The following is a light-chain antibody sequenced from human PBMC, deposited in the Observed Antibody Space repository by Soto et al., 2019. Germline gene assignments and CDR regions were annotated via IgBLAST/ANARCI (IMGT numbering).Light chain of an antibody. J-gene: IGLJ2*01. V-gene: IGLV2-14*01. CDR1: SSDVGGYNY. CDR2: DVS. Sequence: QSALTQPASVSGFPGQSITISCTGTSSDVGGYNYVSWYQQHPGKSPKLMIYDVSNRPSGVSNRFSGSKSGNTASLTISGLQGEDEADYYCSSYTSSSTLVFGGGTKLTVL. CDR3: SSYTSSSTLV.